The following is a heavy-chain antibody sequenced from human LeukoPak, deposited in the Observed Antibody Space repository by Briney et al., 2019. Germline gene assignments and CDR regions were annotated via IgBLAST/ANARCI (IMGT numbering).Heavy chain of an antibody. D-gene: IGHD4-23*01. V-gene: IGHV2-5*01. CDR2: MYWNDEK. J-gene: IGHJ3*02. Sequence: SGPTLVNPTQTLPLTCTFSGFSLSTSGVGVGCIRQPPAKTQMGLTMMYWNDEKAYSPSLGTRLKISKDISKYQVVLTLTNKDPVHTAAYYGVHRSGGGSAGAFDIWGQGTMVTVSS. CDR1: GFSLSTSGVG. CDR3: VHRSGGGSAGAFDI.